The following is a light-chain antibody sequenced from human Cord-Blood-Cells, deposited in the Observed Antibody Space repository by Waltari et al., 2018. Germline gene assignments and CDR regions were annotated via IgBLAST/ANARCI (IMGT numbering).Light chain of an antibody. J-gene: IGKJ4*01. CDR3: QQSYSTPLT. V-gene: IGKV1-39*01. Sequence: DIQMTQSPSSLSASVGDRVTITWRASQSISSYLNWYQQKPGEAPKLLIYAASSVQSGVPSRFSGSGSGTDFTLTISSLQPEDFATYYCQQSYSTPLTFGGGTKVEIK. CDR1: QSISSY. CDR2: AAS.